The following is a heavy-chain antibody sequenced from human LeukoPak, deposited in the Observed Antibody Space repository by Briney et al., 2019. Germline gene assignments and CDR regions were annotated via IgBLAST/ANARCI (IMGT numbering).Heavy chain of an antibody. J-gene: IGHJ4*02. CDR3: ARGAQSMIVSKFDY. D-gene: IGHD3-22*01. V-gene: IGHV1-69*13. Sequence: GASVKVSCKASGGTFSSYAISWARQAPGQGLEWMGGIIPIFGTANYAQKFQGRVTITADESTSTAYMELSSLRSEDTAVYYCARGAQSMIVSKFDYWGQGTLDTVSS. CDR1: GGTFSSYA. CDR2: IIPIFGTA.